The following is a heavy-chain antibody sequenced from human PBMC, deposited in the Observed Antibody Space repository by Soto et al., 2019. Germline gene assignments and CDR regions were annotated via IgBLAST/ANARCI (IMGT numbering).Heavy chain of an antibody. D-gene: IGHD3-10*01. J-gene: IGHJ4*02. CDR1: GGTFSTSS. Sequence: SVKVSCKASGGTFSTSSINWVRQAPGQRPEWMGNILPIFGTADYAQKFQGRVTITADKSTNTAYMELRSLLSEDTAVYYCARAPRGNYGYPSYFDYWGQGTLVTVSS. CDR3: ARAPRGNYGYPSYFDY. CDR2: ILPIFGTA. V-gene: IGHV1-69*06.